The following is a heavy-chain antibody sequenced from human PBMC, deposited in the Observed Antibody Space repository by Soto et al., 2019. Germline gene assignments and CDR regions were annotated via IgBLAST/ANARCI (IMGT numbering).Heavy chain of an antibody. CDR3: ARGSGFAVIPGELEDVHYDY. Sequence: QVQLQQWGAGLLKPSETLSLTCAVYGQSFSGHTWSWIRQSPGKGLEWIGEISQSGSTYYNPSLKTRVTISADTSKNQFPLTLNSVTAADTGVFYCARGSGFAVIPGELEDVHYDYWGQGTLVSVSS. D-gene: IGHD2-2*01. CDR1: GQSFSGHT. CDR2: ISQSGST. J-gene: IGHJ4*02. V-gene: IGHV4-34*01.